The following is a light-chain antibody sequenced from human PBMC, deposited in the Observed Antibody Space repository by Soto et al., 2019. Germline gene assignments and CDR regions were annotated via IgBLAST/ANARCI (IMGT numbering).Light chain of an antibody. V-gene: IGKV3-20*01. J-gene: IGKJ4*01. CDR2: GAS. CDR3: QQYGSSPPHT. Sequence: EIVLSQSPGTLSLSAGERATLSCRASQRVSSASLAWYQKKRGQAPRLLVYGASLRATGIPDRFSGSGSGTDFTLTISRLETEDFAVYYCQQYGSSPPHTFGGGTKVEIK. CDR1: QRVSSAS.